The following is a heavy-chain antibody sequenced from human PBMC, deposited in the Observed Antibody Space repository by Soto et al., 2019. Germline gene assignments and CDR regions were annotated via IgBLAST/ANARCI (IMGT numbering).Heavy chain of an antibody. CDR3: ARPLWFGELH. J-gene: IGHJ4*02. CDR2: IYWDNDK. V-gene: IGHV2-5*02. CDR1: GFSLSTTGVG. Sequence: QITLKESGPTLVKPTQTLTLTCSFSGFSLSTTGVGVGWIRQSPGKALEWLAIIYWDNDKRYRPSLKSRVTITKDPSKNQVVLTVTNRDSVDTGTNYCARPLWFGELHWGQGALVTVSS. D-gene: IGHD3-10*01.